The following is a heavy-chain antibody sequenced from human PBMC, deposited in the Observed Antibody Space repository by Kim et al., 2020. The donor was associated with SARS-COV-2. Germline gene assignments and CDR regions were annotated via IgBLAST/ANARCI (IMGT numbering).Heavy chain of an antibody. CDR3: ARGEYFGRYFDWLKGARLMDV. Sequence: SETLSLTCAVYGGSFSGYYWSWIRQPPGKGLEWIGEINHSGSTNYNPSLKSRVTISVDTSKNQFSLKLSSVTAADTAVYYCARGEYFGRYFDWLKGARLMDVWGQGTTVTVSS. D-gene: IGHD3-9*01. CDR2: INHSGST. J-gene: IGHJ6*02. CDR1: GGSFSGYY. V-gene: IGHV4-34*01.